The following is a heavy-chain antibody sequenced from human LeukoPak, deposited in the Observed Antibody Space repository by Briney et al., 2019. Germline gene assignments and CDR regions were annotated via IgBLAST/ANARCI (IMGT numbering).Heavy chain of an antibody. D-gene: IGHD6-25*01. V-gene: IGHV4-61*08. CDR2: IHYSGST. CDR3: AKEGHTRSGYGMDV. CDR1: GGSISSGGYY. Sequence: PSETLSLTCTVSGGSISSGGYYWSWIRQPPGKGLEWIGQIHYSGSTNYNPSFKSRVTISVDTSKNQFSLKLTSVTAADTAVYYCAKEGHTRSGYGMDVWGQGTTVIVSS. J-gene: IGHJ6*02.